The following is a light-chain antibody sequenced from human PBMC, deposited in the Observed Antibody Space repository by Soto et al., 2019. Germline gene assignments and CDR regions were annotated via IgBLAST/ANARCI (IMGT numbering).Light chain of an antibody. J-gene: IGLJ2*01. CDR2: YKSDSDK. CDR3: MIWHNSAVV. Sequence: QPVLTQPSSLSASPGASASLTCTLRSGINVGTYRIYWYQQKPGSPPQYLLRYKSDSDKHQGSGVPSRFSGSKDASANAGILLISGLQSEDEADYYCMIWHNSAVVFGGGTKLTVL. V-gene: IGLV5-45*02. CDR1: SGINVGTYR.